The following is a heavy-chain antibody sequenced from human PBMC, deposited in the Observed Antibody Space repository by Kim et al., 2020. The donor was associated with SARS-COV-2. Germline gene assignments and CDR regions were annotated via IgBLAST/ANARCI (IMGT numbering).Heavy chain of an antibody. CDR3: ARDRAGRYFYDQ. CDR2: IRTDGGED. Sequence: GGSLRLSCAASGFTFSSNGMHWVRQAPGKGLEWVAFIRTDGGEDQYADSVKDRFTISRDNSKNLLYMQMNSLRGEDTAVYYCARDRAGRYFYDQWGQGTLVTVSS. D-gene: IGHD3-9*01. V-gene: IGHV3-30*02. J-gene: IGHJ5*02. CDR1: GFTFSSNG.